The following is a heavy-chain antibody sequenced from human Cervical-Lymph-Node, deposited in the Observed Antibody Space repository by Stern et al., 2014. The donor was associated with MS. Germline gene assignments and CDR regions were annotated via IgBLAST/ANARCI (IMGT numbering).Heavy chain of an antibody. Sequence: QMQLVQSGAEVKKPGASVKVSCKASGYTFTSYYIHWVRQAPGQGLEWMGIINPSGGSASYAQRFQGRVTMTRDTSTSTVYMELSSLRSEDTAVYYCTRDLYARSVYFDYWGQGALVTVSS. CDR2: INPSGGSA. D-gene: IGHD2-2*01. CDR1: GYTFTSYY. J-gene: IGHJ4*02. CDR3: TRDLYARSVYFDY. V-gene: IGHV1-46*03.